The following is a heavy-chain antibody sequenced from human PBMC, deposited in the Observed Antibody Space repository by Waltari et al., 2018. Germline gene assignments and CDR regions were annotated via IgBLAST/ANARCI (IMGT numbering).Heavy chain of an antibody. CDR2: IIPTFGTA. CDR1: GGTFSRYA. CDR3: ARDNGFIKWFDP. V-gene: IGHV1-69*08. D-gene: IGHD6-25*01. J-gene: IGHJ5*02. Sequence: QVQLVQSGAEVKKPGSSVKVSCKASGGTFSRYAISWVRQAPGQGHEWMGRIIPTFGTANYAQKLHGRVTITADKSTSTAYMELSSLRSEDTAVYYCARDNGFIKWFDPWGQGTLVTVSS.